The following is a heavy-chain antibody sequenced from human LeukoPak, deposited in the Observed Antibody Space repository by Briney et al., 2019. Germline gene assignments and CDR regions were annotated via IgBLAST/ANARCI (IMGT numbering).Heavy chain of an antibody. CDR3: ARVPETGLDY. V-gene: IGHV4-30-4*01. J-gene: IGHJ4*02. D-gene: IGHD7-27*01. Sequence: SETLSLTCSVSGGSISSGDYYWSWIRQPPGKGLEWIGYIYYSGRTYYNPSLKSRVTISIDTPKNQFSLKVSSVTAADTAVYYCARVPETGLDYWGQGTLVTVSS. CDR2: IYYSGRT. CDR1: GGSISSGDYY.